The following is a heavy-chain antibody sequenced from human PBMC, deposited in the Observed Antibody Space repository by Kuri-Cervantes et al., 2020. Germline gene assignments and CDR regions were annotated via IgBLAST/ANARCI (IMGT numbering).Heavy chain of an antibody. V-gene: IGHV3-30-3*01. CDR3: ARDGGHCSGGSCYSVVGWFDY. CDR2: ISYDGSNK. D-gene: IGHD2-15*01. CDR1: GFTFSSYA. Sequence: GESLKISCAASGFTFSSYAMHWVRQAPGKGLEWVAVISYDGSNKYYADSVKGRFTISRDNAKNSLYLQMNSLRDEDTAVYYCARDGGHCSGGSCYSVVGWFDYWGQGTLVTVSS. J-gene: IGHJ4*02.